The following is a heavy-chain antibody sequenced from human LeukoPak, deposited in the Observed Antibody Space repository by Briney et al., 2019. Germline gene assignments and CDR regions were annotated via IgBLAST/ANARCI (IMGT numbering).Heavy chain of an antibody. CDR2: ISGSSSYI. Sequence: IPGGSLRLSCAASGFTFSRYSMNWVRQAPGKGLEWVSSISGSSSYIYYADSVKGRFTISRHNAKNSLYLQMNSLRAEDTAVYYCARVGDNWNVDWGQGTLVTVSS. J-gene: IGHJ4*02. V-gene: IGHV3-21*04. D-gene: IGHD1-20*01. CDR3: ARVGDNWNVD. CDR1: GFTFSRYS.